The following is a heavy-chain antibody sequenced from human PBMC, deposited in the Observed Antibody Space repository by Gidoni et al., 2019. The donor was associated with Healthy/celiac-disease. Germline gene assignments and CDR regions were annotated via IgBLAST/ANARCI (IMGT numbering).Heavy chain of an antibody. CDR3: ARAGIAAAGTRDFDY. D-gene: IGHD6-13*01. Sequence: QVQLQESGPGLVKPSQTLSLPCTVSGGSISSGSYYWSWIRQPAGKGLEWIGRIYTSGSTNYNPSLKSRVTISVDTSKNQFSLKLSSVTAADTAVYYCARAGIAAAGTRDFDYWGQGTLVTVSS. J-gene: IGHJ4*02. V-gene: IGHV4-61*02. CDR1: GGSISSGSYY. CDR2: IYTSGST.